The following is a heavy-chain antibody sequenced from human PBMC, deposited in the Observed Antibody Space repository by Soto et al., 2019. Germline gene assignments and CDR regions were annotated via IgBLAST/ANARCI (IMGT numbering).Heavy chain of an antibody. Sequence: VGSLRLSCAASGFTFSSYWMHWVRQTPGKGLVWVSRINSDGSSTYYADSVTGRFTISRDNAKNTLYLQMNSLRAEDTAGYYCAREGLYFDSWGQGTLVTVSS. V-gene: IGHV3-74*01. CDR1: GFTFSSYW. CDR2: INSDGSST. CDR3: AREGLYFDS. J-gene: IGHJ4*02.